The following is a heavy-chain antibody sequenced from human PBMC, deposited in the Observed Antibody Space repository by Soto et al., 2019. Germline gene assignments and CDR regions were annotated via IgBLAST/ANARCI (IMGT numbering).Heavy chain of an antibody. Sequence: GGSLRLSCAASGFTFSSYGMHWVRQAPGKGLEWVAVISYDGSNKYYADSVKGRFTISRDNSKNTLYLQMNSLRAEDTAVYYCAKDSVFGVVNQRPVRIYYYYGMDVWGQGTTVTVSS. CDR3: AKDSVFGVVNQRPVRIYYYYGMDV. D-gene: IGHD3-3*01. CDR1: GFTFSSYG. J-gene: IGHJ6*02. V-gene: IGHV3-30*18. CDR2: ISYDGSNK.